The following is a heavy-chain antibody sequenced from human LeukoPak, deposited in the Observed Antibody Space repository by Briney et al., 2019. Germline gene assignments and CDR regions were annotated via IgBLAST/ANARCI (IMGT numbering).Heavy chain of an antibody. CDR1: GFAFIDYY. CDR2: ITPNSGGT. J-gene: IGHJ6*02. Sequence: ASVNVSCKASGFAFIDYYIHWVQQAPGHGLEWMGWITPNSGGTNYAQKFQGRFTMTGDTSLSTAYMELTRLTPDDTALYYCARSGLVLSAHGTYYIHNGLDVWGQGTRVTVSS. V-gene: IGHV1-2*02. D-gene: IGHD3-22*01. CDR3: ARSGLVLSAHGTYYIHNGLDV.